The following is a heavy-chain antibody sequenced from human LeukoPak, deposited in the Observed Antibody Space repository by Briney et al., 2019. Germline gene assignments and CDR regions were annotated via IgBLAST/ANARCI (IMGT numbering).Heavy chain of an antibody. Sequence: SETLSLTCAVSGYSISSDYYWGWIRQPPGKGLEWIGEINHSGSTNYNPSLKSRVTISVDTSKNQFSLKLSSVTAADTAVYYCARGYYDILTGYYPYVWKYYFDYWGQGTLVTVSS. CDR1: GYSISSDYY. D-gene: IGHD3-9*01. CDR2: INHSGST. V-gene: IGHV4-34*01. J-gene: IGHJ4*02. CDR3: ARGYYDILTGYYPYVWKYYFDY.